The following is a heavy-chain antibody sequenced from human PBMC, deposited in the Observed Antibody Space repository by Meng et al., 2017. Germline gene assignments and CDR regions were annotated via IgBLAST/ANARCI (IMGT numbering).Heavy chain of an antibody. CDR1: GFTFSSYS. J-gene: IGHJ4*02. V-gene: IGHV3-21*01. CDR2: ISSSSSYI. CDR3: AREAHLGTFGGVMAPATDY. Sequence: GESLKISCAASGFTFSSYSMNWVRQAPGKGLEWVSSISSSSSYIYYADSVKGRFTISRDNAKNSLYLQMNSLRAEDTAVYYCAREAHLGTFGGVMAPATDYWGQGTLVTVSS. D-gene: IGHD3-16*01.